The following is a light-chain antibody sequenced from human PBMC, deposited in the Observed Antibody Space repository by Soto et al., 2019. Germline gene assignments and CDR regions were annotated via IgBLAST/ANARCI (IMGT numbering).Light chain of an antibody. CDR3: CSYAGSYIYV. J-gene: IGLJ1*01. V-gene: IGLV1-47*01. CDR1: SSNIGSHY. CDR2: RND. Sequence: QSVLTQPPSASGTPGQRVTISCSGSSSNIGSHYVSWYQQLPGTAPRLLIYRNDQRPSGVPDRFSGSKSGTSASLAISGLRSEDEADYYCCSYAGSYIYVFGTGTKLTVL.